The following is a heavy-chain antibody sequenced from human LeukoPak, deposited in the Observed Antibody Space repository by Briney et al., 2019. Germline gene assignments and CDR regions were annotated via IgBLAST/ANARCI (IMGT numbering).Heavy chain of an antibody. J-gene: IGHJ3*02. CDR2: INHSGST. Sequence: SETLSLTCAVYGGSFSGYYWSWIRQPPGKGLEWIGEINHSGSTNYNPSLKSRVTISVDTSKNQFSLKLSSVTAADTAVYYCARHRDGYNAGAFDIWGQGTMVTVSS. CDR1: GGSFSGYY. CDR3: ARHRDGYNAGAFDI. D-gene: IGHD5-24*01. V-gene: IGHV4-34*01.